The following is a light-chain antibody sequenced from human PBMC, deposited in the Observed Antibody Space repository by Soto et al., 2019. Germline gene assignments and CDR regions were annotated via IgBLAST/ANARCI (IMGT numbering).Light chain of an antibody. V-gene: IGKV3-15*01. J-gene: IGKJ1*01. CDR3: QQYNNWPWP. CDR1: QSVSSK. CDR2: GAS. Sequence: EIVMTQSPATLSMSPGERATLSCRASQSVSSKLAWYQQKPGQAPRLLIHGASTRATGVPARFSGSGSGTDFTPSISSLQSEVFAVYYCQQYNNWPWPFGQGTKV.